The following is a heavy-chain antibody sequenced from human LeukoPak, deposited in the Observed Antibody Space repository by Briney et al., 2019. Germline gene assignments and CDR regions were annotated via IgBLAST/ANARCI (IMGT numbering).Heavy chain of an antibody. D-gene: IGHD3-10*02. J-gene: IGHJ6*04. V-gene: IGHV3-23*01. Sequence: GGTLRLSCAASGFTFNSYGINWVRQAPGKGLEWVSLISGSGGSTYYADSVKGRFTISRDNAKNSLYLQMNSLRAEDTAVYYCAELGITMIGGVWGKGTTVTISS. CDR2: ISGSGGST. CDR1: GFTFNSYG. CDR3: AELGITMIGGV.